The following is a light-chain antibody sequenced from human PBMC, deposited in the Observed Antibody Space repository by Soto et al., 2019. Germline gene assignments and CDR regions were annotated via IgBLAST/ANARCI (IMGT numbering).Light chain of an antibody. CDR2: KAS. J-gene: IGKJ1*01. CDR1: QSISSW. Sequence: QMTQSPSTLSASVGARVTITCRASQSISSWLAWYQKKPGKAPRLLIYKASSLESGVPSRFSGSGSGTEFTLNISSLQPDDFATYYCQQYNSYSWTFGQGTKVDI. V-gene: IGKV1-5*03. CDR3: QQYNSYSWT.